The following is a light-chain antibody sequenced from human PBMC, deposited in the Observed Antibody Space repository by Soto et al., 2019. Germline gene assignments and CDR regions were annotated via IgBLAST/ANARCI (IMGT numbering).Light chain of an antibody. CDR1: QSISDW. V-gene: IGKV1-5*03. Sequence: DIQMTQSPSTVSASVGDRVTITCRASQSISDWVAWYQQKPGEAPSLLIYKASTLESGVTSRFSGSGSGTEFTLTISSLQPDDFATYYCQQYNSYSLTFGGGTTVDIK. J-gene: IGKJ4*01. CDR3: QQYNSYSLT. CDR2: KAS.